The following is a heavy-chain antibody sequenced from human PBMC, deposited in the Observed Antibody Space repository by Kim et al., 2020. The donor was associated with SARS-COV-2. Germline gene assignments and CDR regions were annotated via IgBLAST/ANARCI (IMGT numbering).Heavy chain of an antibody. D-gene: IGHD3-10*01. CDR1: GGSVSSGSYY. V-gene: IGHV4-61*01. Sequence: SETLSLTCTVSGGSVSSGSYYSSWIRQPPGKGLEWIGYIYYIGNTNYNPSLKSRVTISVDTSKNQFSLKLSSVTAADTAVYYCARSRGMVRASYYFDYWGQGTLVTVSS. CDR3: ARSRGMVRASYYFDY. J-gene: IGHJ4*02. CDR2: IYYIGNT.